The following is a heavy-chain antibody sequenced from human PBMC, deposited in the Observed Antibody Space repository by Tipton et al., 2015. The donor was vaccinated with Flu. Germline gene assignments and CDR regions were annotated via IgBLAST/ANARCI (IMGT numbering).Heavy chain of an antibody. CDR2: VYYSGTT. Sequence: TLSLTCTVSGGSMSNYYWCWIRQPPGKGLEWIGYVYYSGTTNYNPSLNSRVTMSLDTSNNQFSLRLSSVTAADTAVYYCVRRRAGADFFGFDYWGQGALVTVSS. J-gene: IGHJ4*02. CDR1: GGSMSNYY. V-gene: IGHV4-59*08. CDR3: VRRRAGADFFGFDY. D-gene: IGHD3/OR15-3a*01.